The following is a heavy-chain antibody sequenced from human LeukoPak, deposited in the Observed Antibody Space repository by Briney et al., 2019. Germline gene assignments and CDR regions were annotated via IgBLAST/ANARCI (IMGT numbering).Heavy chain of an antibody. D-gene: IGHD3-10*01. CDR1: AGSISTSSYD. CDR2: IYYTEST. CDR3: ARGGLLWFGETSVNWFDP. V-gene: IGHV4-39*07. J-gene: IGHJ5*02. Sequence: SETLSLTCTVSAGSISTSSYDWDWLRQPPGKGLEWITSIYYTESTYNNPSLKTPFTISVATSKNQYSLKLSSVTAADTAVYYCARGGLLWFGETSVNWFDPWGQGTLVTVSS.